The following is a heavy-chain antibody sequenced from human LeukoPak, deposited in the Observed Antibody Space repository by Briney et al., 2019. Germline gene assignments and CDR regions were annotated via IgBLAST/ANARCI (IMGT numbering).Heavy chain of an antibody. V-gene: IGHV3-53*01. Sequence: GGSLRLSCAASGFTVSSNYMSWVRQAPGKGLEWVSVIYSGGSTYYADSVKGRFTISRDNSKNTLYLQMNSLRAEDTAVYYCARGVLRYYDFWSGYPDAFDIWGQGTMVTVSS. D-gene: IGHD3-3*01. J-gene: IGHJ3*02. CDR1: GFTVSSNY. CDR3: ARGVLRYYDFWSGYPDAFDI. CDR2: IYSGGST.